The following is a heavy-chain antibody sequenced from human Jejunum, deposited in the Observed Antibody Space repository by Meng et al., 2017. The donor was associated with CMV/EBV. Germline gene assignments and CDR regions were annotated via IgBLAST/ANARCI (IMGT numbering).Heavy chain of an antibody. Sequence: RQGSGQGRVVPSQTLSLTCTVSGGSMSSGNYYWSWIRQPPGKGLEWIGYIHSSGSTYYNPSLRSRLTISVDTSKNQFSLKLSSVTAADTAVYYCARASYGSGSPLGESWFDPWGQGTLVTVSS. D-gene: IGHD3-10*01. J-gene: IGHJ5*02. CDR2: IHSSGST. V-gene: IGHV4-30-4*01. CDR3: ARASYGSGSPLGESWFDP. CDR1: GGSMSSGNYY.